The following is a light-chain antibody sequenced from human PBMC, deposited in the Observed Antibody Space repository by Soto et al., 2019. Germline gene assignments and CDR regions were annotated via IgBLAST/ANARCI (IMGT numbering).Light chain of an antibody. CDR1: STDVGGYNY. V-gene: IGLV2-14*01. CDR2: EVT. Sequence: QSVLTQPASVSGSPGQSITISCTGTSTDVGGYNYVSWYQQHPGKAPKLMIYEVTSRPSGVSNRFSGSKSGNTASLTISGLQAEDEADYYCISSTSGGTDVVFGGGTKVTVL. J-gene: IGLJ2*01. CDR3: ISSTSGGTDVV.